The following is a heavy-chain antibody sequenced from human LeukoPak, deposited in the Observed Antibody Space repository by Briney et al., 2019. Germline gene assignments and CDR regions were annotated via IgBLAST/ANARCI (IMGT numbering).Heavy chain of an antibody. CDR3: TREDDYSNWFDP. D-gene: IGHD4-11*01. Sequence: GGSLKLSCAASGFTFSGSAMHWVRQAPGKGLEWVGRIRSKANSYATAYAASVKGRFTISRDDSKNTAYLQMNSLKTEDTSVYYCTREDDYSNWFDPWGQGNLVTVSS. CDR2: IRSKANSYAT. J-gene: IGHJ5*02. V-gene: IGHV3-73*01. CDR1: GFTFSGSA.